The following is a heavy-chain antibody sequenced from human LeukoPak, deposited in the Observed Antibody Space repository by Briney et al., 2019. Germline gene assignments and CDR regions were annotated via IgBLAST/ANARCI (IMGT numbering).Heavy chain of an antibody. Sequence: GESLKISCKGSGYIFTNYWIGWVRQLPGKGLEWMGITYPADSDTRYSPSFQDQVTISADKSISTAYLQWSSLKASDTAMYYCARGRGRDGYNFDYWGQGTLVTVSS. D-gene: IGHD5-24*01. CDR1: GYIFTNYW. J-gene: IGHJ4*02. CDR3: ARGRGRDGYNFDY. CDR2: TYPADSDT. V-gene: IGHV5-51*01.